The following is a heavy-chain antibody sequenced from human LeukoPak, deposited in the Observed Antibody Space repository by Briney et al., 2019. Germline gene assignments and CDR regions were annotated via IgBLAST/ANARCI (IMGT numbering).Heavy chain of an antibody. Sequence: GGSLRLSCAASGFTVSSNYMSWVRQAQGKGVEWVSVIYRACSTYYPASVKCRFTISRDNSKNTLYLQMNSLRAEDTAVYYCARAVAGTGPHYYYYYMDVWGKGTTVTVSS. CDR2: IYRACST. V-gene: IGHV3-53*01. CDR3: ARAVAGTGPHYYYYYMDV. J-gene: IGHJ6*03. D-gene: IGHD6-19*01. CDR1: GFTVSSNY.